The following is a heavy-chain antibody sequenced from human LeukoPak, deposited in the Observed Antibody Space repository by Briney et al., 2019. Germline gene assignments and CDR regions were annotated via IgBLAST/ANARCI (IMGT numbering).Heavy chain of an antibody. V-gene: IGHV4-61*01. D-gene: IGHD1-26*01. CDR1: GGSVSSGSYY. CDR3: ARDGILNWFDP. Sequence: KSSETLSLTCTVSGGSVSSGSYYWSWIRQPPGKGLEWIGYIYYSGSTNYNPSLKSRVTISVDTSKNQFSLKLSSVTAADTAVYYCARDGILNWFDPWGQGTLVTVSS. CDR2: IYYSGST. J-gene: IGHJ5*02.